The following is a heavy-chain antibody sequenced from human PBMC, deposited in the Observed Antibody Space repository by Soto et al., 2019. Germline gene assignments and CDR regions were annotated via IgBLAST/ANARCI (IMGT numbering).Heavy chain of an antibody. J-gene: IGHJ5*02. D-gene: IGHD3-22*01. CDR1: GGSISSYY. V-gene: IGHV4-4*07. CDR2: IYTSGST. Sequence: SETLCLTCTVSGGSISSYYWRWIRQPAGKGLEWIGRIYTSGSTNYNPSLKSRVTMSVDTSKNQFSLKLSSVTAADTAVYYCAREIITMIRWFDPWGQGTLVTVS. CDR3: AREIITMIRWFDP.